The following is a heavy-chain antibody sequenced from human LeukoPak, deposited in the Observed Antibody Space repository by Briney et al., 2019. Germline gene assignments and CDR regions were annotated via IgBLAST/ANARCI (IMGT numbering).Heavy chain of an antibody. D-gene: IGHD3-3*01. CDR2: ISYDGSNT. CDR3: PRDGLVYDFWSGYYGPYFDY. Sequence: PGRSLRLSCAASGFTFSSYAMHWVRQAPGKGLEWVAVISYDGSNTYYADSVKGRLTISRDNSKKTLYLKRNSLRAEDTAVYYCPRDGLVYDFWSGYYGPYFDYWGQGTLVTVSS. J-gene: IGHJ4*02. CDR1: GFTFSSYA. V-gene: IGHV3-30-3*01.